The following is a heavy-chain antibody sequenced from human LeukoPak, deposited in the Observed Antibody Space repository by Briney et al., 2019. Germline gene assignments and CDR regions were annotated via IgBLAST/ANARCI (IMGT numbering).Heavy chain of an antibody. V-gene: IGHV4-4*07. J-gene: IGHJ2*01. CDR2: IYTSGST. CDR1: GGSISSYY. Sequence: SETLSLTCTVSGGSISSYYWSWIRQPAGKGLEWIGRIYTSGSTNYNPSLKSRVTISVDTSKNQFSLKLSSVTAADTAVYYCARVYYSSSYDYWCFDLWGRGTLVTVSS. D-gene: IGHD6-13*01. CDR3: ARVYYSSSYDYWCFDL.